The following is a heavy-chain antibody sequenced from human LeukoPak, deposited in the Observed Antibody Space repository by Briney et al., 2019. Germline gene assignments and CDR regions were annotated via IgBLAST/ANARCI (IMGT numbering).Heavy chain of an antibody. Sequence: SVTVSCKASGGTFSKLSLSWVRQAPGRGLEWMGRIIPIVGVAHYAQIFQGRVTITADHSTNTAYMELSSLRSEDTAIYYCARVQAVGVPVAIDAYYDYGLDVWGQGTTVTVSS. V-gene: IGHV1-69*04. CDR3: ARVQAVGVPVAIDAYYDYGLDV. J-gene: IGHJ6*02. D-gene: IGHD5-12*01. CDR2: IIPIVGVA. CDR1: GGTFSKLS.